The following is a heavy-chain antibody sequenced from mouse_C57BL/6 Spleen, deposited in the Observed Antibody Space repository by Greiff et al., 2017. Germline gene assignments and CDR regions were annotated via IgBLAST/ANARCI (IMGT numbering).Heavy chain of an antibody. Sequence: QVQLKQPGAELVKPGASVKLSCKASGYTFTSYWMHWVKQRPGQGLEWIGMSHPTSGSTNYNEKFKSKATLTVDKSSSTAYMQLSSLTSEDSAVYYCARYPYYYGSSRWYFDVWGTGTTVTVSS. J-gene: IGHJ1*03. CDR2: SHPTSGST. CDR3: ARYPYYYGSSRWYFDV. CDR1: GYTFTSYW. D-gene: IGHD1-1*01. V-gene: IGHV1-64*01.